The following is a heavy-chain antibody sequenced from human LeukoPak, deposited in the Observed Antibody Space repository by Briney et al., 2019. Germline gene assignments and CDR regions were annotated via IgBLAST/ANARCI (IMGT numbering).Heavy chain of an antibody. CDR3: ARDSAYCGGDCYSFAY. J-gene: IGHJ4*02. Sequence: GGSLRLSCAASGFTFSGDWMHWVRQAPGKGLVWVSRINFDEFTTTYADSVKGRFTISRDNAKNTLYLQMNSLRAEDTAVYYCARDSAYCGGDCYSFAYWGQGTLVTVSS. D-gene: IGHD2-21*02. CDR1: GFTFSGDW. CDR2: INFDEFTT. V-gene: IGHV3-74*01.